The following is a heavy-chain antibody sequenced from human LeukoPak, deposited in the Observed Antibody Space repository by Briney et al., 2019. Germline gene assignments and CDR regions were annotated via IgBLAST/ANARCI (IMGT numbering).Heavy chain of an antibody. CDR2: IGHDGAVI. J-gene: IGHJ4*02. CDR3: AKYRTTSVPPRNFDY. CDR1: GFTFSSFA. D-gene: IGHD1-14*01. Sequence: PGGSLRLSCVASGFTFSSFAMIWVRQAPGKGLQWVSVIGHDGAVIQYADSVKGRFTISRDNSKKMLYLQMNSLTYDDTAIYYCAKYRTTSVPPRNFDYWGQGTLVTVSS. V-gene: IGHV3-23*01.